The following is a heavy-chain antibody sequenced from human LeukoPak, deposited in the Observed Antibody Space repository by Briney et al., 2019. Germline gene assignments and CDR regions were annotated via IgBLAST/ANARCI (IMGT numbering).Heavy chain of an antibody. CDR1: GGSFSGYY. D-gene: IGHD3-10*01. CDR3: ARGVRSPRPRHWFDP. V-gene: IGHV4-34*01. J-gene: IGHJ5*02. CDR2: INHSGST. Sequence: SETLSLTCAVYGGSFSGYYWSWIRQPPGKGLEWIGEINHSGSTNYNPSLKSRVTISVDTSKNQFSLKLSSVTAADTAVYYCARGVRSPRPRHWFDPWGQGTLVTVSS.